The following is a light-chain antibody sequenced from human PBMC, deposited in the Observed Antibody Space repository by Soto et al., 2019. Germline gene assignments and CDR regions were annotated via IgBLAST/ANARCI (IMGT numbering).Light chain of an antibody. CDR1: SSDVGGFNY. J-gene: IGLJ1*01. CDR3: SSYAGSNNPLFV. Sequence: QSVLTQPPAASWSPGQSTTISCTGTSSDVGGFNYVSWHQQHPGKAPKVIIYEVTKRPSGVPDRFSGSKSANTASLTVSGLQAEDEADYYCSSYAGSNNPLFVFGTGAKVTVL. CDR2: EVT. V-gene: IGLV2-8*01.